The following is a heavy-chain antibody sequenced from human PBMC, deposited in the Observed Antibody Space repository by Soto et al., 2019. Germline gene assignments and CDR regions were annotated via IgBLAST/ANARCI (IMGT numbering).Heavy chain of an antibody. CDR1: GYTFTSYY. J-gene: IGHJ4*02. Sequence: VASVKVSCKASGYTFTSYYMHWVRQAPGQGLEWMGIINPSGGSTSYAQKFQGRVTMTRDTSTSTVYMELSSLRSEDTAVYYCAAVGSGYDVDYWGQGTLVTVSS. D-gene: IGHD5-12*01. CDR3: AAVGSGYDVDY. V-gene: IGHV1-46*01. CDR2: INPSGGST.